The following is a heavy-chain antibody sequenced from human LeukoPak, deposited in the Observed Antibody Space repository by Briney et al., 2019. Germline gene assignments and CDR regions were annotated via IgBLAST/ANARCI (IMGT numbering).Heavy chain of an antibody. CDR1: GGSISSYY. J-gene: IGHJ5*02. Sequence: SETLSLTCTVSGGSISSYYWSWIRQPAGKGLEWIGRIYTSGSTNYNPSLKSRVTMSVDTSKNQFSLKLRSVTAADTAVYYCARNSITGTTNWFDPWGQGTLVTVSS. CDR2: IYTSGST. D-gene: IGHD1-20*01. V-gene: IGHV4-4*07. CDR3: ARNSITGTTNWFDP.